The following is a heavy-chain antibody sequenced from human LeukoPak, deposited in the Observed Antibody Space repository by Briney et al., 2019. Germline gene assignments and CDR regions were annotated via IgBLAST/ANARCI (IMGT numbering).Heavy chain of an antibody. CDR3: ASSVDGGHDAFDI. Sequence: GVSVKDSCKASGYTFTSYDINWVRQATGQGLEWMGWMNPNSGNTGYAQKFQGRVTMTRNTSISTAYMELSSLRSEDTAVYYCASSVDGGHDAFDIWGQGTMVTVSS. CDR2: MNPNSGNT. CDR1: GYTFTSYD. D-gene: IGHD4-23*01. J-gene: IGHJ3*02. V-gene: IGHV1-8*01.